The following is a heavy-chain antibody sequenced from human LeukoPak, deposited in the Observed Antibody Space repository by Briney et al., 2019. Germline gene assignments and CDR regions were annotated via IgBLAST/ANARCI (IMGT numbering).Heavy chain of an antibody. J-gene: IGHJ3*02. CDR2: TSGSGGST. CDR3: AKGTGSYYPGAFDI. V-gene: IGHV3-23*01. D-gene: IGHD1-26*01. Sequence: GGSLRLSCAASGFTFSSFAMCWVRQTPGKGLEWVSGTSGSGGSTSYTDSVKGRFTISRDNSKNALYVQMNSLRAEDTAVYYCAKGTGSYYPGAFDIWGQGTMVTVSS. CDR1: GFTFSSFA.